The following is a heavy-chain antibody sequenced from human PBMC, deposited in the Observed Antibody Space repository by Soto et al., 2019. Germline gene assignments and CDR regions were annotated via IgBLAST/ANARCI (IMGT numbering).Heavy chain of an antibody. CDR1: GYSFSSYY. J-gene: IGHJ4*02. CDR2: INPSGGSS. Sequence: ASVKVSCKASGYSFSSYYIHWVRQGPGQGLEWMGLINPSGGSSTHAQKVQGRVTMTRDTATTTVYMEMRRLRFEDTAVYYCSRVAASGSSESSFEYWGQGTLVTVSS. V-gene: IGHV1-46*01. D-gene: IGHD6-6*01. CDR3: SRVAASGSSESSFEY.